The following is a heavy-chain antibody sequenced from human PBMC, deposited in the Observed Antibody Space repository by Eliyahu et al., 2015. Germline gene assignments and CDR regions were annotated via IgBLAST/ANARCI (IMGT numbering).Heavy chain of an antibody. Sequence: QVQLQESGPGLVKPSGTLSLTCAVSGGSISRXNWWSWVRQPPGKGLEWIGDIYXXGSTNYNPSLKSRVTISVDKSKNQFSLKLNSVTAADTAVYYCARARWTRLGPDYYGMDVWGQGTTVTVSS. CDR2: IYXXGST. CDR3: ARARWTRLGPDYYGMDV. J-gene: IGHJ6*02. D-gene: IGHD3/OR15-3a*01. V-gene: IGHV4-4*02. CDR1: GGSISRXNW.